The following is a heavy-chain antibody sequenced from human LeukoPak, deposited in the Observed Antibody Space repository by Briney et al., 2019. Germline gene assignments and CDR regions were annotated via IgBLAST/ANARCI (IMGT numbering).Heavy chain of an antibody. CDR2: INPNSGGT. D-gene: IGHD4-17*01. V-gene: IGHV1-2*02. CDR3: ARGDDYGDYYYYGMDV. J-gene: IGHJ6*02. CDR1: GYTFTGYY. Sequence: GASVKVSCKASGYTFTGYYLHRVRQAPGQGLEWMGWINPNSGGTNYAQKFQGRVTMTRDTSISTAYMELSRLRSDDTAVYYCARGDDYGDYYYYGMDVWGQGTTVTVSS.